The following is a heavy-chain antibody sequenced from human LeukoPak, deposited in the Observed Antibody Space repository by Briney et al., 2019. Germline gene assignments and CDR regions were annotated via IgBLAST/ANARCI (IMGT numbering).Heavy chain of an antibody. V-gene: IGHV3-21*01. Sequence: GGSLRLSCAASGFTFSSYSMNLVRQAPGKGLEWVSSISSSSSYIYYADSVKGRFTISRDNAKNSLYLQMNSPRAEDTAVYYCASYDEYPGDYWGQGTLVTVSS. CDR3: ASYDEYPGDY. CDR1: GFTFSSYS. CDR2: ISSSSSYI. J-gene: IGHJ4*02. D-gene: IGHD5-12*01.